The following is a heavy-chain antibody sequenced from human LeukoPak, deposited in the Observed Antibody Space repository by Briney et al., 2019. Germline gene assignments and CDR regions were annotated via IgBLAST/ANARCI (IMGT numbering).Heavy chain of an antibody. D-gene: IGHD2-21*02. CDR3: ARGFVLGAAENYFDY. CDR1: GFTFTNYA. V-gene: IGHV3-30-3*01. Sequence: PGRSLRLSCAASGFTFTNYALHWVRQAPGKGLEWVAVISYDGTNKYYADSVKGRFTISRDNSKNTLSLQMNSLRAEDTALYCCARGFVLGAAENYFDYWGQGALVTVSS. CDR2: ISYDGTNK. J-gene: IGHJ4*02.